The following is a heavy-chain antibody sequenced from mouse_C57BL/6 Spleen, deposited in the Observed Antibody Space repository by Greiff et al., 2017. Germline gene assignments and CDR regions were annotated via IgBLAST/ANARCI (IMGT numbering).Heavy chain of an antibody. CDR2: FYPGSGSI. V-gene: IGHV1-62-2*01. D-gene: IGHD2-1*01. Sequence: QVQLQQSGAELVNPGASVKLSCKASGYTFTEYTIHWVKQRSGQGLEWIGWFYPGSGSIKYNEKFKDKATLTADKSSSTDYMKLSRFTSEDSAVYFCARHNGRGNSPYFDYWGQGTTLTVSS. CDR1: GYTFTEYT. CDR3: ARHNGRGNSPYFDY. J-gene: IGHJ2*01.